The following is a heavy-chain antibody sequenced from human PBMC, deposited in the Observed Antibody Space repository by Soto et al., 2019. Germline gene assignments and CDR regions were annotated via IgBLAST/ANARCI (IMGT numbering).Heavy chain of an antibody. CDR2: VKSDGST. J-gene: IGHJ3*01. D-gene: IGHD5-12*01. V-gene: IGHV3-74*01. CDR3: ARGIRGHYGSDV. Sequence: EVQLVESGGDLVQPGGSLRLSCAASGFIFSSYWMHWVRQAPGKGLVWVSRVKSDGSTYYADSVKGRFTISRDNAKNTLYRQMNSLTVEDTAVYYCARGIRGHYGSDVWGQGTMVTVSS. CDR1: GFIFSSYW.